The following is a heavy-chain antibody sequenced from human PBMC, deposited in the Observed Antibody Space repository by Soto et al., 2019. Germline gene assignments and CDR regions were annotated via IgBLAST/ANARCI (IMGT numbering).Heavy chain of an antibody. CDR2: ISGSGGST. Sequence: PGGSLRLSCAASGFTFSSYAMSWVRQAPGKGLEWVSAISGSGGSTYYADSVKGRFTISRDNSKNTLYLQMNSLRAEDTAVYYCAKDIKRLSSGYYYSPDFDYWGQGTLVTVSS. D-gene: IGHD3-22*01. J-gene: IGHJ4*02. V-gene: IGHV3-23*01. CDR1: GFTFSSYA. CDR3: AKDIKRLSSGYYYSPDFDY.